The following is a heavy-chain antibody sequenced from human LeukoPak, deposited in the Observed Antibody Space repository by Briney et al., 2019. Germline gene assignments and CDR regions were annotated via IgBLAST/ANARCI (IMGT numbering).Heavy chain of an antibody. V-gene: IGHV4-34*01. CDR2: INHSGST. J-gene: IGHJ4*02. CDR3: ARAGIAAAARPSVL. Sequence: SETLSLTCAVYGGSFSGYYWSWIRQPPGKGLEWIGEINHSGSTNYNPSLKSRVTISVDTSKNQFSLKLSSVTAADTAVYYCARAGIAAAARPSVLGGQGTLVTVSS. CDR1: GGSFSGYY. D-gene: IGHD6-13*01.